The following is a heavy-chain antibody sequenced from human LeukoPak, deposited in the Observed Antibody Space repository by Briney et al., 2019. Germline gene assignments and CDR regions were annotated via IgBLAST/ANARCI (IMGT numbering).Heavy chain of an antibody. CDR3: ALAPNSNWFDF. D-gene: IGHD2-8*01. CDR1: GDSTSNFY. CDR2: IRYSGSS. J-gene: IGHJ5*01. Sequence: SETLSLTCTVSGDSTSNFYWNWIRQSPGKGLEWIGNIRYSGSSVYNPSLKSRGTISIDTSRRQFFLKLNSVTAADTAVYFCALAPNSNWFDFWGPGTLVTVSS. V-gene: IGHV4-59*03.